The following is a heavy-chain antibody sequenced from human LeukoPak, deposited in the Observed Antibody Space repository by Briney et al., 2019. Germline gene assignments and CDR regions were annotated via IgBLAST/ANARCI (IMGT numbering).Heavy chain of an antibody. Sequence: PGGSLRLSCAGSGFTFSSYAMSWVRQAPGKGLEWVSAISGTGATTYDADSVKGRFTISRDNSRSTLYLQMNSLRAEDTALYYCAKDTYIGRYCTNGVCSPFDYWGQGTLVTVSS. CDR3: AKDTYIGRYCTNGVCSPFDY. CDR2: ISGTGATT. J-gene: IGHJ4*02. CDR1: GFTFSSYA. D-gene: IGHD2-8*01. V-gene: IGHV3-23*01.